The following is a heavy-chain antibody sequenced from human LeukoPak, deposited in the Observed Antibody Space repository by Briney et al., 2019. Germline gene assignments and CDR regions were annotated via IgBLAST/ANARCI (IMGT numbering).Heavy chain of an antibody. Sequence: ASVKVSCKASGYTFTGYYMHWVRQAPGQGLEWMGWTNPNSGGTNYAQKFQGRVTMTRDTSISTAYMELRSLRSDDTAVYYCATGVDDYYDSSGYYSPFDYWGQGTLVTVSS. D-gene: IGHD3-22*01. J-gene: IGHJ4*02. CDR2: TNPNSGGT. CDR3: ATGVDDYYDSSGYYSPFDY. V-gene: IGHV1-2*02. CDR1: GYTFTGYY.